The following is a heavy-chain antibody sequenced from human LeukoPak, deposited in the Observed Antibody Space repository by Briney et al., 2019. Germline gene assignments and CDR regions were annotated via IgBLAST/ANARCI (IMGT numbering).Heavy chain of an antibody. V-gene: IGHV3-23*01. CDR3: AKEAGYSSSWTHY. J-gene: IGHJ4*02. CDR2: ISGSGGST. CDR1: GFTFSNYG. Sequence: GGSLRLSCAASGFTFSNYGMSWVRQAPGKGLEWVSAISGSGGSTYYADSVKGRFTISRDNSKNTLYLQMNSLRAEDTAVYYCAKEAGYSSSWTHYWGQLTQVTVCS. D-gene: IGHD6-13*01.